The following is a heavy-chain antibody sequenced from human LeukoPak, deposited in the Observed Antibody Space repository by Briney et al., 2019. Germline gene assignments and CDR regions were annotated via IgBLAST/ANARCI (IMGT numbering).Heavy chain of an antibody. CDR2: ISPNSGDT. Sequence: ASVKVSCKASGYSFTGYYMHWVRQAPGQGLEWMGRISPNSGDTNYAQKFQGRVTTTTDTTISTAYMELSRLRSDDTAVYYCASGLNSRSSSCWGQGTRVTVSS. J-gene: IGHJ4*02. V-gene: IGHV1-2*02. CDR3: ASGLNSRSSSC. CDR1: GYSFTGYY. D-gene: IGHD6-13*01.